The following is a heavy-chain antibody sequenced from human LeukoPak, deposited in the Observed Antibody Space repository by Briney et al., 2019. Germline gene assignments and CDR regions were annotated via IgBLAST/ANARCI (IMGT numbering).Heavy chain of an antibody. CDR2: NDYCGCT. D-gene: IGHD2/OR15-2a*01. CDR3: SRGATFRGTYYMDV. CDR1: GGPISTHY. V-gene: IGHV4-59*11. J-gene: IGHJ6*03. Sequence: SETLSLTCIVSGGPISTHYWSWSRQPSGKGLVWMGYNDYCGCTNYNPSLKSRVTISVDKPKNQFSLRLNSVTAAGTAVYSCSRGATFRGTYYMDVWGKGTTVTVSS.